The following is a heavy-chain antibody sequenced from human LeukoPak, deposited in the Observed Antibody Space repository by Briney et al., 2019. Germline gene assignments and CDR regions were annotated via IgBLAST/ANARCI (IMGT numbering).Heavy chain of an antibody. Sequence: ASVKVSCKASGYTFTSYYMHSARQAPGQGLEWMGIINPSGGSTSYAQKFQGRVTMTRDTSTSTVYMELSSLRSEDTAVYYCARPGGDYDAFDIWGQGTMVTVSS. CDR2: INPSGGST. CDR3: ARPGGDYDAFDI. D-gene: IGHD2-21*02. CDR1: GYTFTSYY. V-gene: IGHV1-46*01. J-gene: IGHJ3*02.